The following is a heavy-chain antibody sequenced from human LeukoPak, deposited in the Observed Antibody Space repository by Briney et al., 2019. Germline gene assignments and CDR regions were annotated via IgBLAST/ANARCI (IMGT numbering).Heavy chain of an antibody. CDR2: IFYSGNT. J-gene: IGHJ4*02. V-gene: IGHV4-30-4*01. D-gene: IGHD3-10*01. CDR1: AGSISSGDSC. Sequence: SQTLSLTCTVSAGSISSGDSCWRWLRQPPGKGLEWLAYIFYSGNTYYNPSLKSRLSTSVDTSKNQFSLTLSSVTAADTAVYYCAALGEGVLLSFWGQGVLVTVSS. CDR3: AALGEGVLLSF.